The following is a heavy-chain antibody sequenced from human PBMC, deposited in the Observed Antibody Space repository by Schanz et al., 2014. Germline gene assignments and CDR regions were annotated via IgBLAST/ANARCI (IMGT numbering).Heavy chain of an antibody. D-gene: IGHD6-19*01. J-gene: IGHJ2*01. CDR1: GYTFTSYS. Sequence: QVQLVQSGAEVKKPGASVKVSCKASGYTFTSYSMHWVRQAPGQGLEWMGIINLSGGSTNNAQKFQGRLTMTRDTSISTAYMEVSRLKSDDTAVYYCARLSVAGRPHVNYWYFDLGGRGTLXTVSS. V-gene: IGHV1-46*01. CDR2: INLSGGST. CDR3: ARLSVAGRPHVNYWYFDL.